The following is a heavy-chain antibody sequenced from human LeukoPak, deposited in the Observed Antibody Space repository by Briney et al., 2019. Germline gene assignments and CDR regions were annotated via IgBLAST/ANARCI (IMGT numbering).Heavy chain of an antibody. Sequence: ASVKVSCKASGYTFTSYDINWVRQAAGQGLEWMGWVSPNSGNTGYAQRFQGRVTMTRNTSINTAYMELSSLRSEGMAVYYCARNYAMDVWGQGTTVTVSS. CDR2: VSPNSGNT. CDR1: GYTFTSYD. J-gene: IGHJ6*02. V-gene: IGHV1-8*01. CDR3: ARNYAMDV.